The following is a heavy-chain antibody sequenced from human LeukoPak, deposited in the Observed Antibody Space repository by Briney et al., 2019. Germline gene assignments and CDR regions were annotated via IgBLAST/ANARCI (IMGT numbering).Heavy chain of an antibody. V-gene: IGHV1-18*01. D-gene: IGHD3-10*01. CDR3: ARDLTDYYGSGSPTFDY. CDR1: GYTFTSYG. Sequence: ASVKVSCKASGYTFTSYGISWVRQAPGQGLEWMGWISAYNGNTNYAQKLQDRVTMTTDTSTSTAYMELRSLRSDDTAVYYRARDLTDYYGSGSPTFDYWGQGTLVTVSS. J-gene: IGHJ4*02. CDR2: ISAYNGNT.